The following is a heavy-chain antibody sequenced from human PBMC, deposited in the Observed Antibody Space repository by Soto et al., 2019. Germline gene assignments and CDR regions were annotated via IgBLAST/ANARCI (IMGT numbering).Heavy chain of an antibody. J-gene: IGHJ4*02. CDR2: VLPFLDIT. CDR3: ARDRDNSNWPNFDS. V-gene: IGHV1-69*02. D-gene: IGHD6-13*01. CDR1: GGTFSIYT. Sequence: QVQLVHSGSEVKKPGSSVRVSCKTSGGTFSIYTISWVRQAPGQGLEWMGRVLPFLDITSYSQRFQGRVTITADRSTTTAYMELSSLRSEDTAVYYCARDRDNSNWPNFDSWGQGTLVTVSS.